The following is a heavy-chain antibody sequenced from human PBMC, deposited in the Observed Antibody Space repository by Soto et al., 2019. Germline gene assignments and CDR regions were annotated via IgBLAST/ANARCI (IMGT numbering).Heavy chain of an antibody. CDR1: GFSLTNDRMG. Sequence: QDTLKESGPVLVKPTETLTLTCTVSGFSLTNDRMGVSWIRQTPGKALEWLAHIFSNDEKSYSTSLKTRLTISKDTSKSQVVLTLTNMDPVDTATYYCARGRDGVNRRGWYFDLWGRGTLVTVSS. V-gene: IGHV2-26*01. J-gene: IGHJ2*01. CDR2: IFSNDEK. CDR3: ARGRDGVNRRGWYFDL. D-gene: IGHD1-26*01.